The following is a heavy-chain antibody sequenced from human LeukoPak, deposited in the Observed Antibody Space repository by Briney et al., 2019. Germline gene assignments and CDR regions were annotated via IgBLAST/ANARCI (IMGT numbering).Heavy chain of an antibody. CDR1: GFIFSSYW. CDR3: ARSVVSTYWYFDL. J-gene: IGHJ2*01. CDR2: VYTDGATT. D-gene: IGHD4-23*01. V-gene: IGHV3-74*01. Sequence: GGSLRLSCAASGFIFSSYWMHWVRQVPGKGLVWVSRVYTDGATTDFADSVKGRFTVSRDNAKNTLYLQMDSLRAEDTAMYYCARSVVSTYWYFDLWGRGTLVTVSS.